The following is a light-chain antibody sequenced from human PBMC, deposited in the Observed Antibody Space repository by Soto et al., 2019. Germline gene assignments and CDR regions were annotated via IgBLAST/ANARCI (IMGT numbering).Light chain of an antibody. CDR1: QTVSSN. J-gene: IGKJ3*01. Sequence: EIVMTQSPATLSVSPGERATLSCRASQTVSSNLAWYQQKPGQAPRLLIYGASTRATGIPARFSGSGSGTEFTLTISSLQSEDFAVYYCQQYTNRPFTFGPGTKVDIK. CDR3: QQYTNRPFT. CDR2: GAS. V-gene: IGKV3-15*01.